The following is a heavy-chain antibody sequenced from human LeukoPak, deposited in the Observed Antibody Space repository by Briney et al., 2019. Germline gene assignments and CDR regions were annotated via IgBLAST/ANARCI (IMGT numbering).Heavy chain of an antibody. CDR2: INWNGAGT. J-gene: IGHJ4*02. D-gene: IGHD3-22*01. Sequence: PGGSLRLSCAASGFTFSSYEMNWVRQAPGKGLEWVSAINWNGAGTTYGDSVKGRFTISRDNAKNSLYLQMDSLRAEDTAFYYCAREWYYFDTTAYYPGVFDCWGQGTLVTVSS. CDR1: GFTFSSYE. CDR3: AREWYYFDTTAYYPGVFDC. V-gene: IGHV3-20*04.